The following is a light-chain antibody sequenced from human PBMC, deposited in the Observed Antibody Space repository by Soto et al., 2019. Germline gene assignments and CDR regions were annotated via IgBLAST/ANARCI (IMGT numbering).Light chain of an antibody. CDR3: QQRSSLANT. Sequence: DIELTQSPSTLSFSAGDRVTLPFRASQDIRSWLAWHQQKPGKAPKLLIYAASSLPSGIPSRFSGSGSGTHFTLTISSLEPEDFATYYCQQRSSLANTFGQGTRLEIK. CDR1: QDIRSW. J-gene: IGKJ5*01. V-gene: IGKV1-12*01. CDR2: AAS.